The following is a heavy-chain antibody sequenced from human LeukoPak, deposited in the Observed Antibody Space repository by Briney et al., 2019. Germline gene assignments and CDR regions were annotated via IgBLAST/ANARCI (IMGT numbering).Heavy chain of an antibody. Sequence: SVKVSCKASGGTFSSYAISWVRQAPGQGLEWMGRIIPILGIANYAQKFQGRVTITAGKSTSTAYMELSSLRSEDTAVYYCARVSEDIVVVPSSYGMDVWGQGTTVTVSS. CDR3: ARVSEDIVVVPSSYGMDV. V-gene: IGHV1-69*04. CDR1: GGTFSSYA. J-gene: IGHJ6*01. D-gene: IGHD2-2*01. CDR2: IIPILGIA.